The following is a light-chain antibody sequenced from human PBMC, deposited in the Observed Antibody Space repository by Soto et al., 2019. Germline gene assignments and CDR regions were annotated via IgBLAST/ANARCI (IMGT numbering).Light chain of an antibody. CDR2: DVS. Sequence: QSALTQPASVSGSPGQSITISCTGTSSDVGGYNYVSWYQQHPGKAPNLVIYDVSNRPSWVSSRFSGSKSGNTASLTISGLQGEDEADYYCSSYTSSKTIVLGGGTKLTVL. V-gene: IGLV2-14*03. CDR3: SSYTSSKTIV. CDR1: SSDVGGYNY. J-gene: IGLJ2*01.